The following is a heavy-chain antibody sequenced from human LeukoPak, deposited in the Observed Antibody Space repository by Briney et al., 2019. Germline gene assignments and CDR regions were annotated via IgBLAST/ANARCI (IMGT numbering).Heavy chain of an antibody. D-gene: IGHD3-10*01. V-gene: IGHV1-8*01. CDR1: GYTFTSYD. J-gene: IGHJ4*02. CDR2: MNPNSGNT. CDR3: ARNVPSTGDFVY. Sequence: ASVKVSCKASGYTFTSYDINWVRQATGQGLEWMGWMNPNSGNTGYAQKFQGRVTTTRDTSISTAYMGLSSLTSEDTAVYYCARNVPSTGDFVYWGQGTLVTVSS.